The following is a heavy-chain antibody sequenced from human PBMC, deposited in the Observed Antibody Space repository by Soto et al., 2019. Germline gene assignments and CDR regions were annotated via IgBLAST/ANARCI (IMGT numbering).Heavy chain of an antibody. J-gene: IGHJ6*03. V-gene: IGHV4-39*01. Sequence: QLQLQESGPGLVKPSETLSLTCTVSGGSISSSSYYWGWIRQPPGQGLEWIGSIYYSGSTYYNPSLKIRVTISVDTSKNQLSLKLSSVTAADTAVYYGARHRPGLGYYMDVWGKGTTVTVSS. CDR1: GGSISSSSYY. CDR2: IYYSGST. CDR3: ARHRPGLGYYMDV. D-gene: IGHD3-22*01.